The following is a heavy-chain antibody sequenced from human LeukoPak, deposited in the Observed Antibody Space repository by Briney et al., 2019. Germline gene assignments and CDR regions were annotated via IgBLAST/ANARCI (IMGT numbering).Heavy chain of an antibody. D-gene: IGHD3-22*01. Sequence: SETLSLTCAVSGGPISSSNWWSWVRQPPGKGLEWIGEIYHSGSTNYNPSLKSRVTISVDKSKNQFSLKLSSVTAADTAVYYCARDDSSGYYIDYWGQGTLVTVSS. CDR2: IYHSGST. CDR3: ARDDSSGYYIDY. CDR1: GGPISSSNW. V-gene: IGHV4-4*02. J-gene: IGHJ4*02.